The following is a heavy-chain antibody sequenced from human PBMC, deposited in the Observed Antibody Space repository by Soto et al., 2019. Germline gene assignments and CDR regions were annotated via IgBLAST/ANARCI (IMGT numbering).Heavy chain of an antibody. CDR3: AKKGLGALKTYCSGSGCHYAFDI. CDR2: ISGGGDGT. V-gene: IGHV3-23*01. D-gene: IGHD2-15*01. J-gene: IGHJ3*02. Sequence: EVQLLESGGGLVQPGGSLRLSCAASGFTFINYAMSWVRQAPGKGLEWVSTISGGGDGTYYADSVKGHFTISRDNSKNTVYRQMNSLRAEDTAIYYCAKKGLGALKTYCSGSGCHYAFDIWGQGTMVTVSS. CDR1: GFTFINYA.